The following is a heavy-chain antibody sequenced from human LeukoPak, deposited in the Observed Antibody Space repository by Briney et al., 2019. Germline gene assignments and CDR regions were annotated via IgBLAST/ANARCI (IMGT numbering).Heavy chain of an antibody. V-gene: IGHV3-23*01. CDR3: AREENYGSGSYPLGY. CDR1: GFSFSSFE. Sequence: GGSLRLSCTASGFSFSSFEMNWVRQAPGKGLEWVSAISDSGGSTYYADSVKGRFTISRDISKNTLYLQMNSLRAEDTAVYYCAREENYGSGSYPLGYWGQGTLVTVPS. D-gene: IGHD3-10*01. J-gene: IGHJ4*02. CDR2: ISDSGGST.